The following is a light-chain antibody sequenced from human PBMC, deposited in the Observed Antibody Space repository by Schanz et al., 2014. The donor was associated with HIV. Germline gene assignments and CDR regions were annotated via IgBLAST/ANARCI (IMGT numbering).Light chain of an antibody. J-gene: IGKJ4*01. CDR2: DAS. CDR1: QSVSSY. CDR3: QQRSNWPLT. Sequence: EIVLTQSPATLSLSPGERATLSCRASQSVSSYLAWYQQKPGQAPRLLIYDASNRATGIPARFSGSGSGTXFTLTISSLXXXXXXXXYCQQRSNWPLTFGGGTKVEIK. V-gene: IGKV3-11*01.